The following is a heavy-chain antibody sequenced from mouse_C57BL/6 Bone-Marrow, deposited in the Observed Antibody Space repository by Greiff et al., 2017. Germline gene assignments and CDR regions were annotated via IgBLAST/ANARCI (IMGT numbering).Heavy chain of an antibody. Sequence: EVKLVESGGDLVKPGGSLKLSCAASGFTFSSYGMSWVRQTPDKRLEWVATISSGGSYTYYPDSVKGRFTISRDNDKNTLYLQMSSLKSEDTAMYYCARREGYDDYYAMDYGGQGTSVTVSS. J-gene: IGHJ4*01. V-gene: IGHV5-6*02. CDR1: GFTFSSYG. CDR3: ARREGYDDYYAMDY. CDR2: ISSGGSYT. D-gene: IGHD2-2*01.